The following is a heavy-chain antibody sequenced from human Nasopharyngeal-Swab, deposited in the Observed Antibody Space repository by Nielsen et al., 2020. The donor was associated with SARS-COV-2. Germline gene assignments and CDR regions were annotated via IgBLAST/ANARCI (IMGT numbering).Heavy chain of an antibody. V-gene: IGHV3-30*18. CDR1: GFSFNNSG. D-gene: IGHD3-10*01. CDR2: ISYEGSKK. J-gene: IGHJ3*02. Sequence: GGSLRLSCTASGFSFNNSGMHWVRQAPGKGLEWVAVISYEGSKKYYAESVEGRFTISRDYSKSTLYLQMNSLRPEDTAMYYCAKANVLFWFGQFKNDGFDIWGQGTMVAVSS. CDR3: AKANVLFWFGQFKNDGFDI.